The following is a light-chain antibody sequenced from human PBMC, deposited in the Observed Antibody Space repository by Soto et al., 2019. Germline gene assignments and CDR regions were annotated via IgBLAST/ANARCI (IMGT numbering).Light chain of an antibody. Sequence: QLVLTQPPSASASLGAPVKLTCTLSSGHNSYAIAWHQQQPEKGPRYLMKLNNDGSHSKGDGIPDRFSGSSSGAERYLTISSLQSEDEADYYCQTWSTDIRVFGGGTKLTVL. CDR3: QTWSTDIRV. V-gene: IGLV4-69*01. CDR1: SGHNSYA. J-gene: IGLJ3*02. CDR2: LNNDGSH.